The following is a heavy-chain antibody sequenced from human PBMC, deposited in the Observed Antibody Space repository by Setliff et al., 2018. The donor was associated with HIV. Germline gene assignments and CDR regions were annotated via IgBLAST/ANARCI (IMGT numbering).Heavy chain of an antibody. CDR3: AIRREVVAAATTRRGLDI. Sequence: ASVKVSCKASGYAFSTYDINWVRQATGRGLEWMGWMNPNSGNTGYAQQFKGRITMTRNSSISTAYMDLSSLRSEDTAVYYCAIRREVVAAATTRRGLDIWGQGTRGTVS. CDR1: GYAFSTYD. V-gene: IGHV1-8*02. D-gene: IGHD2-15*01. CDR2: MNPNSGNT. J-gene: IGHJ3*02.